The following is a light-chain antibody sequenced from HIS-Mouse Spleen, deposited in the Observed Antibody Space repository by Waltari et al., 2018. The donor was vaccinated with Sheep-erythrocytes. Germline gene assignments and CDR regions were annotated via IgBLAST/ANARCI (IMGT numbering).Light chain of an antibody. J-gene: IGLJ3*02. CDR2: DVS. V-gene: IGLV2-14*03. CDR3: SSYTSSSTSWV. Sequence: QSALTQPASVSGSPGQSITISCTGTSSDVGGYNYVSWYQQHPGKAPKLMISDVSNPPSGVSNRVSGSKSGNTASLTISGLQAEDEADYYCSSYTSSSTSWVFGGGTKLTVL. CDR1: SSDVGGYNY.